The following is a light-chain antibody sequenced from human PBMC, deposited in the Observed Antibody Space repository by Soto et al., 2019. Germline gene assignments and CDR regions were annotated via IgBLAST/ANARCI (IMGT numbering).Light chain of an antibody. CDR3: CSYAGSSTYV. J-gene: IGLJ1*01. V-gene: IGLV2-23*01. CDR1: SSDVGSYNL. CDR2: DGS. Sequence: QSALTQPPSVSGSPGQSITISCTGTSSDVGSYNLVSWYQQHPGKAPKLMIYDGSKRPSGVSNRFSGSKSGNTASLTISGLEAEDEADYYCCSYAGSSTYVFGTGTKLTVL.